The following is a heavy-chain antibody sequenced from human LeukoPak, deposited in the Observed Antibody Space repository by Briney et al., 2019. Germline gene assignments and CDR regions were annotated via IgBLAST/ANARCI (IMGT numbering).Heavy chain of an antibody. Sequence: PSETLSLTCTVSGGSISSYYWSWIRQPPGKGLEWIGYIYYSGSTNYNPSLKSRVTISVDTSKNQFSLKLSSVTAADTAVYYCARDPITMVRGVSYYYGMDGWGKGTTVTVSS. J-gene: IGHJ6*04. CDR1: GGSISSYY. CDR2: IYYSGST. D-gene: IGHD3-10*01. CDR3: ARDPITMVRGVSYYYGMDG. V-gene: IGHV4-59*01.